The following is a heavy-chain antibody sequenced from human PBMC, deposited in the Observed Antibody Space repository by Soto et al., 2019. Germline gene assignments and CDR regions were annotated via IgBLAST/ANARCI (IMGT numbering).Heavy chain of an antibody. J-gene: IGHJ3*02. CDR1: GFTFSSYG. CDR3: AKDRDSSGYIYAFDI. Sequence: GGSLRLSCAAAGFTFSSYGMQWVRQAQGKGLEWVAVIWYDGSNKNYADSVKGRFTISRDNSKNTLYLQMNSLRAEDTAVYYCAKDRDSSGYIYAFDIWGQGTMVTVSS. CDR2: IWYDGSNK. V-gene: IGHV3-30*02. D-gene: IGHD3-22*01.